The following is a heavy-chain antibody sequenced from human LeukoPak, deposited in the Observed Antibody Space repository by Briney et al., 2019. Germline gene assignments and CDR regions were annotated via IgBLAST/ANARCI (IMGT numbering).Heavy chain of an antibody. CDR1: GGSISSYSYY. CDR2: IYYSGST. J-gene: IGHJ4*02. V-gene: IGHV4-39*01. CDR3: ARLAGLHREYFDY. D-gene: IGHD1-14*01. Sequence: SETLSLTCTVSGGSISSYSYYWGWIRQPPGKGLEWIGSIYYSGSTYYNPSLKSRVTISVDTSKNQLSLKLSSATAADTAVYYCARLAGLHREYFDYWGQGTLVTVSS.